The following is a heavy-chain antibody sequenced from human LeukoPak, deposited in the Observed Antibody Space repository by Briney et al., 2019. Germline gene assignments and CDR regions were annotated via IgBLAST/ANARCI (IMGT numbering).Heavy chain of an antibody. CDR2: IYYSGST. D-gene: IGHD1-26*01. J-gene: IGHJ4*02. CDR3: ARVSYSGSSLLFDY. Sequence: SETLSLTCTVSGGSISSYYWSWIRQPPGKGLEWIGYIYYSGSTNYNPSLKSRVTISVDTSKNQFSLKLSSVTAADTAVYYCARVSYSGSSLLFDYWGQGTLVTVSS. CDR1: GGSISSYY. V-gene: IGHV4-59*01.